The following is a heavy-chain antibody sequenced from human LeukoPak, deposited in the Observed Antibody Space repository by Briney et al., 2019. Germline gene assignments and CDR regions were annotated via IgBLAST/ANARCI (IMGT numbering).Heavy chain of an antibody. Sequence: ASVKVSCKASGYTFTDHYMHWVRQAPGQGLEWMGWSNPNSGDTQYAQKFRGRVTMTTDTSMTTAYMELRRLRSDDTAVYYCARDGSSSLDWGQGTLVTVSS. D-gene: IGHD6-6*01. J-gene: IGHJ4*02. CDR1: GYTFTDHY. CDR3: ARDGSSSLD. V-gene: IGHV1-2*02. CDR2: SNPNSGDT.